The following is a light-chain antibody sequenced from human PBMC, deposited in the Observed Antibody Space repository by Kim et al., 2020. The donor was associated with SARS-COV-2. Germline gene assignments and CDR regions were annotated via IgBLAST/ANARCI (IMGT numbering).Light chain of an antibody. J-gene: IGLJ3*02. Sequence: QPALTQSPSVSASLGASVKLTCTLSSGHSSYAIAWHQQQPEKGPRSLMKLNSDGSHNKGDGIPDRFSGSSSGAERYLTISSLQSEDEADYYCQTWDTGIQVFGGGTQLTVL. V-gene: IGLV4-69*01. CDR1: SGHSSYA. CDR2: LNSDGSH. CDR3: QTWDTGIQV.